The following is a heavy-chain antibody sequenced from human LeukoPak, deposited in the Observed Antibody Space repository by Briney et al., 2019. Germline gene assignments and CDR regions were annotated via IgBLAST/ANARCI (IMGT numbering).Heavy chain of an antibody. CDR3: ARDGNYEGDYYYYYGMDV. CDR1: GFTFSDFW. V-gene: IGHV3-33*08. CDR2: IWYDGSNK. J-gene: IGHJ6*02. Sequence: GGSLRLSCAASGFTFSDFWMSWVRQAPGKGLEWVAVIWYDGSNKYYADSVKGRFTISRDNSKNTLYLQMNSLRAEDTAVYYCARDGNYEGDYYYYYGMDVWGQGTTVTVSS. D-gene: IGHD1-7*01.